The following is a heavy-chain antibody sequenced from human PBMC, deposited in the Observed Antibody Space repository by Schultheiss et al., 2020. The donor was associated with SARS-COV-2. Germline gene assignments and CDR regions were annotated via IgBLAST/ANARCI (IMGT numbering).Heavy chain of an antibody. CDR1: GFTFSNYW. Sequence: GESLKISCAASGFTFSNYWMQWVRQAPGKGLEWVSYISSSSSYTNYADSVKGRFTISRDNAKNSLYLQMNSLRAEDTAVYYCARDGAVGGYSYGHRFDYWGQGTLVTVSS. J-gene: IGHJ4*02. D-gene: IGHD5-18*01. V-gene: IGHV3-21*05. CDR2: ISSSSSYT. CDR3: ARDGAVGGYSYGHRFDY.